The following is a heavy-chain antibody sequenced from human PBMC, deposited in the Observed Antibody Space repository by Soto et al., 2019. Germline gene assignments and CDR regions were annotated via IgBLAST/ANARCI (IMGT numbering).Heavy chain of an antibody. CDR1: GFSFSTYS. V-gene: IGHV3-48*01. Sequence: EVQLVESGGGLVQPGGSLRLSCAASGFSFSTYSMNWVRQAPGKGLEWVSYISGSSRAIYYADSVKGRFTISRDNAKKSLYLQMSSLRAEDTAVYYCARDYIKATIPATGPWDYWGQGTLVTVSS. D-gene: IGHD6-13*01. J-gene: IGHJ4*02. CDR3: ARDYIKATIPATGPWDY. CDR2: ISGSSRAI.